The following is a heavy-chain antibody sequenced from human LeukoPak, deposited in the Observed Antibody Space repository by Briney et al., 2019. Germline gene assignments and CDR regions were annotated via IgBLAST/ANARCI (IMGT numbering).Heavy chain of an antibody. Sequence: SETLSLTCAVYGGSFSGDYWSLIRQPPGEGLEWIGEINHSGSTNYNPSLKSRVTISVDTSKNQFSLKLSSVTAADTAVYYCARRDTAPQHRRFDIWGQGTMVTVSS. D-gene: IGHD5-18*01. CDR2: INHSGST. V-gene: IGHV4-34*01. CDR3: ARRDTAPQHRRFDI. J-gene: IGHJ3*02. CDR1: GGSFSGDY.